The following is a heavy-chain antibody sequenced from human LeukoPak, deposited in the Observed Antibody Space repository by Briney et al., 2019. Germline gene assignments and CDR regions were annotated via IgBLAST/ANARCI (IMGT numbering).Heavy chain of an antibody. V-gene: IGHV3-21*01. CDR3: ARDRPPTCYMDV. J-gene: IGHJ6*03. Sequence: GGSLRLSCAASGFTFSSDSMNWVRQAPGKGLEWVSSISSSSSYIYYADSVKGRFTISRDNAKNSLYLQMNSLRAEDTAVYYCARDRPPTCYMDVWGKGTTVTVSS. CDR1: GFTFSSDS. CDR2: ISSSSSYI. D-gene: IGHD6-6*01.